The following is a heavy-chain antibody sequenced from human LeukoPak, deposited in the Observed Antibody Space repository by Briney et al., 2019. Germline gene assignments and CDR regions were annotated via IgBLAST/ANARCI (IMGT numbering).Heavy chain of an antibody. J-gene: IGHJ5*02. CDR2: INHSGST. V-gene: IGHV4-39*07. Sequence: SETLSLTCTVSGGSISSGGYYWSWIRQPPGKGLEWIGEINHSGSTNYNPSLKSRVTISVDTSKNQFSLKLSSVTAADTAVYYCARGFPYGDYSGSWFDPWGQGTLVTVSS. D-gene: IGHD4-17*01. CDR1: GGSISSGGYY. CDR3: ARGFPYGDYSGSWFDP.